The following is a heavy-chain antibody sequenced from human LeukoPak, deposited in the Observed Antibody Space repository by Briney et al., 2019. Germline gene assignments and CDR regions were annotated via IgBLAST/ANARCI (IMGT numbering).Heavy chain of an antibody. CDR1: GGSISSSSYY. CDR2: IYYSGST. J-gene: IGHJ5*02. CDR3: ARGAVAVFDP. D-gene: IGHD6-19*01. V-gene: IGHV4-61*05. Sequence: SETLSLTCTVSGGSISSSSYYWGWIRQPPGKGLEWIGYIYYSGSTNYNPSLKSRVTISVDTSKNQFSLKLSSVTAADTAVYYCARGAVAVFDPWGQGTLVTVSS.